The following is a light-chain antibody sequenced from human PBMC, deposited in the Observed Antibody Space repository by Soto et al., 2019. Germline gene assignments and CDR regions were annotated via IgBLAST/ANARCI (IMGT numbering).Light chain of an antibody. V-gene: IGLV1-44*01. CDR1: GSNIGTHA. CDR3: AAWDDSLRAVV. CDR2: RNH. J-gene: IGLJ2*01. Sequence: QSVLTQSPSESATPGQRVTISCSGSGSNIGTHAVNWYQQVRGTAPTLLIFRNHQRPSGVPDRFSGSKSGTSASLAISGPQSEDEADYYCAAWDDSLRAVVFGGGTKLTVL.